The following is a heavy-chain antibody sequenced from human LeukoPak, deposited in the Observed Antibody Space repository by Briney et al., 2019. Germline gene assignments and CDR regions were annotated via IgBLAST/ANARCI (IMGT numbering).Heavy chain of an antibody. CDR2: IIPIFGTA. V-gene: IGHV1-69*13. J-gene: IGHJ4*02. D-gene: IGHD5-24*01. CDR1: GGTFSSYA. CDR3: ARGGYNQEYYFDY. Sequence: SLKVSCKASGGTFSSYAISWVRQAPGQGLEWMGGIIPIFGTANYAQKFQGRVTITADESTSTAYMELSSLRSEDTAVYYCARGGYNQEYYFDYWGEGTLVTVYS.